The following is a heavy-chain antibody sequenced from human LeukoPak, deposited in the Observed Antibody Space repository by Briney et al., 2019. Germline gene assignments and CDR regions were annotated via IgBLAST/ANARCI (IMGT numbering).Heavy chain of an antibody. V-gene: IGHV3-7*01. J-gene: IGHJ5*02. CDR3: VPRGP. CDR2: INLDGSEK. Sequence: GGSLRLSCTASGFTFSSHWMNWVRQAPGKGLEWVANINLDGSEKYYVDSVKGRFTISRDNAKNSLYLQMNSLRAEDTAVYYCVPRGPWGQGTLVTVSS. CDR1: GFTFSSHW.